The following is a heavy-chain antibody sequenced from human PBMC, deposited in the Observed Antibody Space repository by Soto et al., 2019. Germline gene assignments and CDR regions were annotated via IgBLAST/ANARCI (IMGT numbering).Heavy chain of an antibody. CDR1: GYTFTSYY. Sequence: ASVKVSCKASGYTFTSYYMHWVRQAPGQGLEWMGIINPSGGSTSYAQKFQGRVTMTRDTSTSTVYMELSSLRSEDTAVYYCARAGWVVVPAAILKPLDYWGQGTLVTVSS. CDR2: INPSGGST. V-gene: IGHV1-46*01. D-gene: IGHD2-2*01. J-gene: IGHJ4*02. CDR3: ARAGWVVVPAAILKPLDY.